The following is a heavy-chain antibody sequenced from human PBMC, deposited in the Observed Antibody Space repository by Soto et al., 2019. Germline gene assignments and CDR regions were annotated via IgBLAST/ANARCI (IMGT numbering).Heavy chain of an antibody. CDR3: AHSRYYGSGSVD. Sequence: QITLKESVPTLVKLTQTLTLTGTFAGFSLSTSGVGVGWIRQPPGKALEWLALIYWDDDKRYSPSLKSRLTITKDTSKNQVVLTMTNMDPVDTATYYCAHSRYYGSGSVDWGQGTLVTVSS. CDR2: IYWDDDK. J-gene: IGHJ4*02. D-gene: IGHD3-10*01. CDR1: GFSLSTSGVG. V-gene: IGHV2-5*02.